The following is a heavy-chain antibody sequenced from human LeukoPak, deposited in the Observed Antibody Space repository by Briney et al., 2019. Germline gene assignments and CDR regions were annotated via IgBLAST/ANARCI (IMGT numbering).Heavy chain of an antibody. J-gene: IGHJ5*02. CDR2: ISGSGGGT. D-gene: IGHD1-26*01. CDR1: GFTFSSYA. V-gene: IGHV3-23*01. CDR3: AKDPLPSGSYSENWFDP. Sequence: GGSLRLSCAASGFTFSSYAMSWVRQAPGKGLEWVSAISGSGGGTYYADSVKGRFTISRDNSKNTLYLQMNSLRAEDTAVYYCAKDPLPSGSYSENWFDPWGQGTLVTVSS.